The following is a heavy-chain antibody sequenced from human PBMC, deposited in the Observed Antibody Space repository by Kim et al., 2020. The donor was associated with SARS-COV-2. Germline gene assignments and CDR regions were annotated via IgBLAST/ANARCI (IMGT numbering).Heavy chain of an antibody. J-gene: IGHJ4*02. V-gene: IGHV1-69*13. CDR1: GGTFSSYA. D-gene: IGHD3-3*01. CDR3: AGVYTYDSQNRLFDY. CDR2: IIPIFGTA. Sequence: SVKVSCKASGGTFSSYAISWVRQAPGQGLEWMGGIIPIFGTANYAQKFQGRVTITADESTSTAYMELSSLRSEDTAVYYCAGVYTYDSQNRLFDYWGQGTLVTVSS.